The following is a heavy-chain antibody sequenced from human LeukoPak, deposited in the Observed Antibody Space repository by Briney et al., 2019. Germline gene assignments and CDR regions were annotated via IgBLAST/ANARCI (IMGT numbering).Heavy chain of an antibody. CDR2: ISSSSSSI. Sequence: PGGSLRLSCAVSGFTFSSYSMNWVRQAPGKGLEWVSYISSSSSSIYYADSVKGRFTISRDNAKNSLYLQMSSLRDEDTAVYYCAREKYSASWGQGTLVTVSS. CDR3: AREKYSAS. CDR1: GFTFSSYS. J-gene: IGHJ4*02. V-gene: IGHV3-48*02. D-gene: IGHD2/OR15-2a*01.